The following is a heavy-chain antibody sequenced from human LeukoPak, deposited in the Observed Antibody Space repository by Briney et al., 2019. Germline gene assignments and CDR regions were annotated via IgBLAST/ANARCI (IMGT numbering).Heavy chain of an antibody. D-gene: IGHD6-19*01. CDR2: IGSSGTTI. Sequence: PGGSLRLSCAASGFTFSNYEMNWVRQAPGEGLEWVSYIGSSGTTIYYADSVKGRFTISRDNAKNSLYLQMSSLRAEDTAVYYCARATGQWLVRGFDYWGRGTLVTVSS. J-gene: IGHJ4*02. CDR1: GFTFSNYE. V-gene: IGHV3-48*03. CDR3: ARATGQWLVRGFDY.